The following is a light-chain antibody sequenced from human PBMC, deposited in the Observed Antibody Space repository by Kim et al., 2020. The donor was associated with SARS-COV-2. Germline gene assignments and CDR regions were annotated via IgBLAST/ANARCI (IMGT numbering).Light chain of an antibody. CDR3: QQYNNWPPST. V-gene: IGKV3-15*01. Sequence: SPGERATPSCRASQSVSSNLAWYQQKPGQAPRLLIYGASTRATGIPARFSGSGSGTEFTLTISSLQSEDFAVYYCQQYNNWPPSTFGGGTKVDIK. CDR2: GAS. J-gene: IGKJ4*01. CDR1: QSVSSN.